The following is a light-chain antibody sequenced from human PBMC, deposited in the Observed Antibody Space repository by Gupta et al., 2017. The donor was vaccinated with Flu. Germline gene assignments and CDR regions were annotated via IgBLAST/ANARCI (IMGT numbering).Light chain of an antibody. CDR2: NDD. CDR1: ALTKHY. Sequence: YELPQPPSVSVSPDQPARTTSSGDALTKHYAYWYQQKAGQAPVLLMYNDDERASGTPERFAGSTSGTTVTLIISGVQAEDEANYYCQAADDSGTYEVFGGGTKLTVL. J-gene: IGLJ3*02. V-gene: IGLV3-25*01. CDR3: QAADDSGTYEV.